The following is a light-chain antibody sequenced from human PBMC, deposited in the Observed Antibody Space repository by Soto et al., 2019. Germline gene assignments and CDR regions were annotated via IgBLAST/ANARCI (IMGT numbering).Light chain of an antibody. CDR3: GSYTSSSTPYV. CDR2: DVS. V-gene: IGLV2-14*01. Sequence: QSVLTQPASVSGSAGESITISCTGTSSEIGGYNYVSWYQQYPGKAPKLMIYDVSTRPSGVSDRFSGSKSGNTASLTISGLQAEDDADYYCGSYTSSSTPYVFGTGTKVTVL. CDR1: SSEIGGYNY. J-gene: IGLJ1*01.